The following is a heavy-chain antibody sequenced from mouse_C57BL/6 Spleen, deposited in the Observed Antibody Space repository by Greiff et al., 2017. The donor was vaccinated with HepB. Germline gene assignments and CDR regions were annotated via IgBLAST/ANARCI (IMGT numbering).Heavy chain of an antibody. V-gene: IGHV1-26*01. CDR1: GYTFTDYY. CDR2: INPNNGGT. Sequence: EVQLQQSGPELVKPGASVKISCKASGYTFTDYYMNWVKQSHGKSLEWIGDINPNNGGTSYNQQFKGKATLTVDKSASTAYMELRSLTSEDSAVYYCARYEGYYAYAMDYWGQGTSVTVSS. J-gene: IGHJ4*01. CDR3: ARYEGYYAYAMDY. D-gene: IGHD2-3*01.